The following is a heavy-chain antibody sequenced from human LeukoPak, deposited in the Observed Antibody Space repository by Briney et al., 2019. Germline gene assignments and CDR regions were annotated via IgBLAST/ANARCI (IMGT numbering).Heavy chain of an antibody. J-gene: IGHJ4*02. V-gene: IGHV4-34*01. CDR2: INHSGST. CDR3: ARGRPYSGYSD. CDR1: GGSFSGYN. D-gene: IGHD5-12*01. Sequence: SETLSLTCAVYGGSFSGYNWSWIRQPPGKGLEWIGEINHSGSTNYNPSLKSRVTISVDTSKNQFSLKLSSVTAADTAVYYCARGRPYSGYSDWGQGTLVTVSS.